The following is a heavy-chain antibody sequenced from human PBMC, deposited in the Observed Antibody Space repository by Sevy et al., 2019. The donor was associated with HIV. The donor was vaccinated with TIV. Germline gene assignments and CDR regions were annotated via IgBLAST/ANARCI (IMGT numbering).Heavy chain of an antibody. CDR1: GFTFSDYY. CDR3: ARDPWATQAVAGQVDF. CDR2: ISSSGSTI. V-gene: IGHV3-11*01. D-gene: IGHD6-19*01. Sequence: GGSLRLSCAASGFTFSDYYMSWIRQAPGKGLEWVSYISSSGSTIYYADSVKGRFTISRDNAKNSLYLQMNSLRAEDTAVYYSARDPWATQAVAGQVDFWGQGTLVTVSS. J-gene: IGHJ4*02.